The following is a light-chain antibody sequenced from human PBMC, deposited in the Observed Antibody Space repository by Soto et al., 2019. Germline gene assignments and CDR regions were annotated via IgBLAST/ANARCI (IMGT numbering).Light chain of an antibody. V-gene: IGKV3-20*01. CDR1: HSVASNY. J-gene: IGKJ2*01. CDR2: DAS. CDR3: QQYGSSPPYT. Sequence: EIVLTQSPGTLSLSPGERATLSCRASHSVASNYLAWYQQKPGQAPRLLIYDASTRRTGIPDRFSGSESGTDFSLTISRLEPEDFAVYYCQQYGSSPPYTFGQGTELEIK.